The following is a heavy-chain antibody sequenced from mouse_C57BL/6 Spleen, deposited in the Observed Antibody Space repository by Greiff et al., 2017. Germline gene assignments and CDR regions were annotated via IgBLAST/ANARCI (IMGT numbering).Heavy chain of an antibody. Sequence: VQLQQSGAELVRPGASVKLSCTASGFNIKDDYMHWVKQRPEQGLEWIGWIDPENGDTEYASKFQGKATITADTSSNTAYLQLSSLTSDDTAVYYCTTSGNYDFDYWGQGTTLTVSS. V-gene: IGHV14-4*01. CDR2: IDPENGDT. J-gene: IGHJ2*01. D-gene: IGHD2-1*01. CDR3: TTSGNYDFDY. CDR1: GFNIKDDY.